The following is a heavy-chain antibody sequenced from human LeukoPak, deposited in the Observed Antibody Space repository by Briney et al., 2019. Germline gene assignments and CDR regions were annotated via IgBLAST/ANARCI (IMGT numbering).Heavy chain of an antibody. CDR3: ARADILTGYPSVY. CDR2: IYYTGST. CDR1: SGSMSSSTFY. J-gene: IGHJ4*02. V-gene: IGHV4-39*07. Sequence: ASETLSLTCTVSSGSMSSSTFYWVWIRQPPKKGLEWIGTIYYTGSTYYNPSLKSRLTISIDTSKNQFSLKLSSVTAADTAVYYCARADILTGYPSVYWGQGTLVTVSS. D-gene: IGHD3-9*01.